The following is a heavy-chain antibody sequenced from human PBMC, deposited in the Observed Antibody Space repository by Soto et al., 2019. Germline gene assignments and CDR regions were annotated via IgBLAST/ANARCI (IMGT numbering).Heavy chain of an antibody. CDR1: GGSVSSGSHY. V-gene: IGHV4-61*01. CDR3: TVGPPNFVRYFDY. Sequence: SETLSLTCTVSGGSVSSGSHYWSWIRQPPGKRLEWIGHIYDSGTTSYNPSLRSRVTISVDTSKNQFSLRLSSVTAADTAVYFCTVGPPNFVRYFDYWGQGKLVTVSS. D-gene: IGHD1-26*01. CDR2: IYDSGTT. J-gene: IGHJ4*02.